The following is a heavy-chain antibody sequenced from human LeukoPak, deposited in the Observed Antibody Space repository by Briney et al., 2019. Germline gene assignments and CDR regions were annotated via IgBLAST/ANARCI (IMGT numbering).Heavy chain of an antibody. D-gene: IGHD5-24*01. CDR3: ARGGGLHWDY. Sequence: GGSLRLSCAASGFTFSNYSMNWVRQAPGKGLEWVSSISSSSVYIYYVDSVKGRFTISRDNANNSLFLQMNSLRVEDTAVYYCARGGGLHWDYWGQGTLVTVSS. V-gene: IGHV3-21*01. CDR2: ISSSSVYI. CDR1: GFTFSNYS. J-gene: IGHJ4*02.